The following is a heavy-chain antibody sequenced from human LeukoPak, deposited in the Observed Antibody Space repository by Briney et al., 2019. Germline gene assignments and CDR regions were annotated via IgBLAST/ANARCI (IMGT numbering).Heavy chain of an antibody. J-gene: IGHJ4*02. Sequence: ASVKVSCKASGYTFTGYYMHWVRQAPGQGLEWMGWINPNSGGTKYAQKFQGRVTMTRDTSISTAYMELSRLRSDDTAVYYCARMGLRNRFDYWGQGTLVTVSS. D-gene: IGHD1-14*01. V-gene: IGHV1-2*02. CDR1: GYTFTGYY. CDR3: ARMGLRNRFDY. CDR2: INPNSGGT.